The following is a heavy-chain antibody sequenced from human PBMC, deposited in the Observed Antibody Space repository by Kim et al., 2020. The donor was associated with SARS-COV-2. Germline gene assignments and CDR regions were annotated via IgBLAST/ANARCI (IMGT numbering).Heavy chain of an antibody. D-gene: IGHD3-10*01. J-gene: IGHJ5*02. CDR2: IYYRGTT. CDR3: VRSIGFGQNWFDP. Sequence: SETLSLTCTVPGGSINNNIYYWGWIRQPPGKGLEWIGTIYYRGTTYYNPSLKSRLTISVNTSKNQFSLKLNSVTVAYTAVYYCVRSIGFGQNWFDPWGQGTLVTVSS. CDR1: GGSINNNIYY. V-gene: IGHV4-39*01.